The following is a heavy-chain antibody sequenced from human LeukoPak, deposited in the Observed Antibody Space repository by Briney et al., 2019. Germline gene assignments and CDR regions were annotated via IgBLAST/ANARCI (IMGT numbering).Heavy chain of an antibody. Sequence: PGGSLRLSCVASGFTFCSFSMDWVRQAPGKGLEWVSYISSTSSTIYYADSVQGRFTSSRDNAKNSLYLQMNSLTAEDTAVYFCARDWSAVAAPDYFDYWGQGTLVTVSA. D-gene: IGHD6-19*01. CDR3: ARDWSAVAAPDYFDY. CDR2: ISSTSSTI. CDR1: GFTFCSFS. V-gene: IGHV3-48*04. J-gene: IGHJ4*02.